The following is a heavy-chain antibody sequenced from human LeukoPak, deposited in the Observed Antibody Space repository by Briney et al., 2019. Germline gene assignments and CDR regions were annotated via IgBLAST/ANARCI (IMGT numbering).Heavy chain of an antibody. Sequence: SETLSLTCTVSGGSISTYYWNWIRQPPGKGLEWIGYIYHSGSTNYNPSLKSRVTISVDKSKNQFSLKLSSVTAADTAVYYCARTSDSGDFDYWGQGTLVTVSS. CDR2: IYHSGST. CDR3: ARTSDSGDFDY. D-gene: IGHD3-10*01. J-gene: IGHJ4*02. CDR1: GGSISTYY. V-gene: IGHV4-59*12.